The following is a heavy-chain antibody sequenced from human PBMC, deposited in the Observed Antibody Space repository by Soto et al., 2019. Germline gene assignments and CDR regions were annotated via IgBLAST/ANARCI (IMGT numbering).Heavy chain of an antibody. CDR2: ISAYNGNT. V-gene: IGHV1-18*01. Sequence: QVQLMQSGAEVKKPGASVKVSCKASGYTFTSYGISWVRQAPGQGLEWMGWISAYNGNTNYAQKLQGRVTMTTDTSTSTAYMELRSLRSDDTAVYYCARSIIGYCSGGSCYAYFDIWGQGTMVTVSS. D-gene: IGHD2-15*01. J-gene: IGHJ3*02. CDR1: GYTFTSYG. CDR3: ARSIIGYCSGGSCYAYFDI.